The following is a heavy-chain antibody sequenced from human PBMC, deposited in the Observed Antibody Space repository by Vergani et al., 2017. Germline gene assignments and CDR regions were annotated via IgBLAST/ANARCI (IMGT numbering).Heavy chain of an antibody. CDR1: GFTFSSYA. CDR2: ISGSGGST. V-gene: IGHV3-23*01. D-gene: IGHD2-21*02. CDR3: ARLSGAALAYCGGDCYRGAFDI. J-gene: IGHJ3*02. Sequence: EVQLLESGGGLVQPGGSLRLSCAASGFTFSSYAMSWVRQAPGKGLEWVSAISGSGGSTYYADSVRGRFTISRDNSKNTLYLQMNSLRAEDTAVYYCARLSGAALAYCGGDCYRGAFDIWGQGTMVTVSS.